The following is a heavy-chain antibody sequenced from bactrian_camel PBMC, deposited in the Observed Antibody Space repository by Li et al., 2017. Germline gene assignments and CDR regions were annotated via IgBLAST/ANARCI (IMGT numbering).Heavy chain of an antibody. CDR3: AQTRGQTLIRGKPLCEYQY. Sequence: HVQLVESGGGLVQAGGSLNLSCAATVNSNNLNCMGWFRQAPGKERERVAHIGIDGTTTYADSVKGRFTISRDSDQNTLYLQMNSLKPEDTAMYYCAQTRGQTLIRGKPLCEYQYWGQGTQVTVS. V-gene: IGHV3S53*01. CDR2: IGIDGTT. J-gene: IGHJ4*01. D-gene: IGHD2*01. CDR1: VNSNNLNC.